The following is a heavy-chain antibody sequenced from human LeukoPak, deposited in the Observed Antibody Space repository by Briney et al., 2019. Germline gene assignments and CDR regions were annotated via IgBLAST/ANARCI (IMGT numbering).Heavy chain of an antibody. CDR1: GGSISSYY. D-gene: IGHD6-19*01. CDR3: ARHAVYAGSGWSFDY. J-gene: IGHJ4*02. V-gene: IGHV4-59*08. Sequence: SETLSLTCTVSGGSISSYYWSWIRQPPGKGLEWIGYIYYSGSTNYNPSLKSRVTISVDTSKNQFSLNLNSVTAADTAVYYCARHAVYAGSGWSFDYWGQGTLVTVSS. CDR2: IYYSGST.